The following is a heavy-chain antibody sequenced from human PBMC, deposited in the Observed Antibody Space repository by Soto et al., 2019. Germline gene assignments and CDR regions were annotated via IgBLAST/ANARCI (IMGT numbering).Heavy chain of an antibody. V-gene: IGHV3-23*01. CDR1: GFTFSSYA. Sequence: GGSLRLSCAASGFTFSSYAMRWVRQAPVKGLEWVSAISGSGGSTYYADSVKGRFTISRDNSKNTLYLQMNSLRAEDTAVYYWARRGRGSYYDYWGQGTLVTVSS. D-gene: IGHD3-16*01. CDR3: ARRGRGSYYDY. CDR2: ISGSGGST. J-gene: IGHJ4*02.